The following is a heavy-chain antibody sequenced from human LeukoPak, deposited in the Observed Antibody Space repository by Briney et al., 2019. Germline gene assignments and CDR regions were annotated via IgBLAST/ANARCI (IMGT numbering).Heavy chain of an antibody. CDR3: ARGRAVWFGRGHWFDP. CDR2: INHSGST. D-gene: IGHD3-10*01. Sequence: PSETLSLTCAVYGGSFSGYYWSWIRQPPGKGLDGIGEINHSGSTNYNPSPKSRVTISVDTSKNQFSLKLSSVTAADTAVYYCARGRAVWFGRGHWFDPWGQGTLVTVSS. V-gene: IGHV4-34*01. J-gene: IGHJ5*02. CDR1: GGSFSGYY.